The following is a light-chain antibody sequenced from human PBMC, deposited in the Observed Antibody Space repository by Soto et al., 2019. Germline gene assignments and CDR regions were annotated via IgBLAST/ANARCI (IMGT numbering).Light chain of an antibody. CDR3: SSYTSGSTLYV. V-gene: IGLV2-14*01. Sequence: QSALTQPASVSGSPGQSITISCTGTSSDVGGYNYVSWYQHHPGKAPRLMIYASSNRPSGVSHRFSGSRSGNTASLTISALQAEDEADYYCSSYTSGSTLYVFGTGTKVTVL. CDR2: ASS. CDR1: SSDVGGYNY. J-gene: IGLJ1*01.